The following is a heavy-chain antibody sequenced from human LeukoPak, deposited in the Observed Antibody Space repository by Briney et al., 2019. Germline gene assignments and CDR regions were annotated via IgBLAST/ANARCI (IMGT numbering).Heavy chain of an antibody. CDR3: AKETEYSDSGSFDKGLDH. CDR1: GFSFSTYF. Sequence: GGSLRLSCVASGFSFSTYFLTWVRQAPGKGLEWVSEISTSGGSTYYADSVKGRFTISRDNSKNTLYLQKNSLRIEDTAVYYCAKETEYSDSGSFDKGLDHWGQGTLVTVSS. V-gene: IGHV3-23*01. CDR2: ISTSGGST. D-gene: IGHD3-10*01. J-gene: IGHJ4*02.